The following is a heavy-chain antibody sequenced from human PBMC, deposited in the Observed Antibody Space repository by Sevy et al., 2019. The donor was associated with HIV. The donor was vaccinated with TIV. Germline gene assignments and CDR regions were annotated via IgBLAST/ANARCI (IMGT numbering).Heavy chain of an antibody. J-gene: IGHJ6*02. V-gene: IGHV3-7*01. Sequence: GGSLRLSCIASGFTFSWSWMSWVRQAPGKGLESVAKIDQDGSVKDYVDSVKGRFTISRDNVKNSLYLQMNSLRPEDTAKYYCARHGYYYAMDVWGQGTTVTVSS. CDR2: IDQDGSVK. CDR3: ARHGYYYAMDV. CDR1: GFTFSWSW.